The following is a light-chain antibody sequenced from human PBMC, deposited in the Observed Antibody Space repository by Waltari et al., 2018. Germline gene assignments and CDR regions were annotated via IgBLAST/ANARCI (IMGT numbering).Light chain of an antibody. CDR1: RLGDKY. V-gene: IGLV3-1*01. CDR3: QAWDTSTTAAV. J-gene: IGLJ3*02. Sequence: SYELTQPPSVSVSPGQTASITCSGHRLGDKYVSWYQHKPGQSPVLVIYHDNRRPSGIPERFSGSNSGNTATLTISGTQAMDEADLYCQAWDTSTTAAVFGGGTKLTVL. CDR2: HDN.